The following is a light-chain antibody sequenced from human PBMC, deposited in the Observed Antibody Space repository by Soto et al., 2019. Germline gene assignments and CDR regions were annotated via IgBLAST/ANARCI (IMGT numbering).Light chain of an antibody. Sequence: QSVLTQPPSVSGAPGQRVTISCTGSSSNVGAGYDVHWYQHLPGTGPKLLIYRNNQRPSGVPDRFSGSKSGTSASLAISGLPSEDEADYYCAAWDDSLSGWVFGGGTKLTVL. J-gene: IGLJ3*02. CDR1: SSNVGAGYD. V-gene: IGLV1-40*01. CDR2: RNN. CDR3: AAWDDSLSGWV.